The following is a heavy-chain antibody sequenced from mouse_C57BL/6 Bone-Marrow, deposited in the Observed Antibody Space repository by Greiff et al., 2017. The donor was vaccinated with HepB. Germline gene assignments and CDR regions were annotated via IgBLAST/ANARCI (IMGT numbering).Heavy chain of an antibody. CDR1: GYTFTGYW. J-gene: IGHJ2*01. CDR3: ARRGYYYGSRRYFDY. D-gene: IGHD1-1*01. V-gene: IGHV1-9*01. Sequence: QVQLQQSGAELMKPGASVKLSCKASGYTFTGYWIEWVKQRPGHGLEWIGEILPGSGSTNYNEKFKGKATFTADTSSNTAYMQLSSLTTEDSAIYYCARRGYYYGSRRYFDYWGQGTTLTVSS. CDR2: ILPGSGST.